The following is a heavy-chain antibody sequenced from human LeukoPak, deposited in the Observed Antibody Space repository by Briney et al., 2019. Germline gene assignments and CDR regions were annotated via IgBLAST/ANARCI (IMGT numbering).Heavy chain of an antibody. CDR3: ARQVAVAGSFYFDY. V-gene: IGHV4-59*08. CDR1: GGSISSYY. Sequence: DPSETLSLTCTVSGGSISSYYWSWIRQPPGKGLEWIGYIYYSGSTNYNPSLKSRVTISVDTSKTQFSLKLSSVTAADTAVYYCARQVAVAGSFYFDYWSQGALVTVSS. CDR2: IYYSGST. J-gene: IGHJ4*02. D-gene: IGHD6-19*01.